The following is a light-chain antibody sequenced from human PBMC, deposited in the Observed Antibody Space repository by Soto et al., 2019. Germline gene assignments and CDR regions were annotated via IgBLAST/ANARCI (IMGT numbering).Light chain of an antibody. CDR3: QHCNSLPLT. Sequence: DIQMTQSPSSLSASVVDRVTIACQASQDISNSLNWYQQKPGKAPKLLIYDASNLETGVPSRFSGSGSGTDFTLTISSLQPEDIATYYCQHCNSLPLTFGQGTRLEI. J-gene: IGKJ5*01. CDR2: DAS. CDR1: QDISNS. V-gene: IGKV1-33*01.